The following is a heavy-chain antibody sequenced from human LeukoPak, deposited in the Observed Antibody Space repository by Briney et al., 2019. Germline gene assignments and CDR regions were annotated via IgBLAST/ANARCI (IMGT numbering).Heavy chain of an antibody. D-gene: IGHD4-17*01. CDR3: ARLSTVTTSFDY. CDR1: GGSISSYY. Sequence: PSETLSLTCTVSGGSISSYYWSWIRQPAGKGLEWIGRIYTSGTTHYNPSLKSRVTMSVDTSKNQFSLKLSSVTAADAAVYYCARLSTVTTSFDYWGQGTLVTVSS. J-gene: IGHJ4*02. V-gene: IGHV4-4*07. CDR2: IYTSGTT.